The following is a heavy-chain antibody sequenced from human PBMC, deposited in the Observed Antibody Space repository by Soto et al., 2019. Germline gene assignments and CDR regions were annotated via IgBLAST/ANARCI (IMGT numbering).Heavy chain of an antibody. J-gene: IGHJ4*02. CDR1: GFTFDDYA. Sequence: GGSLRLSCAASGFTFDDYAMHWVRQAPGKGLEWVSGISWNSGSIGYADSVKGRFTISRDNAKNSLYLQMNSLRAEDTALYYCAKDTGYDSSGHFDYWGQGTLVTVSS. V-gene: IGHV3-9*01. CDR3: AKDTGYDSSGHFDY. D-gene: IGHD3-22*01. CDR2: ISWNSGSI.